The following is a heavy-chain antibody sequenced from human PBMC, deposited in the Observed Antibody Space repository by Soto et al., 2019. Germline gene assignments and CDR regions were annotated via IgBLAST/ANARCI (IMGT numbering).Heavy chain of an antibody. D-gene: IGHD3-10*01. CDR3: ATRFDGLGSYEY. CDR2: IYHSGST. CDR1: GGSISSSNW. Sequence: QVQLQESGPGLVRPSGTLSLTCAVSGGSISSSNWWTWVRQPPGKGLEWIVEIYHSGSTNYIPSHKSLVPISVDKSKNQCSLKLTSVTAADTAVYYCATRFDGLGSYEYWGQGTLVTVSS. V-gene: IGHV4-4*02. J-gene: IGHJ4*02.